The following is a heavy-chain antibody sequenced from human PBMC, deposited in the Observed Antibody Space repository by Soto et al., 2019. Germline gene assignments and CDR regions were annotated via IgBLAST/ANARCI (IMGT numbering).Heavy chain of an antibody. J-gene: IGHJ5*02. D-gene: IGHD6-19*01. Sequence: QITLKESGPTLVKPTQTLTLTGIFSGFSLRTSGVGVGWIRQPPGKALEWLGFIYWNDDKRYSPSLKSRLTITKDTSKNQVVLTMTNMDPVDTATYYCAKSGSSGWYGWFDPWGQGTLVTVSS. CDR1: GFSLRTSGVG. CDR3: AKSGSSGWYGWFDP. V-gene: IGHV2-5*01. CDR2: IYWNDDK.